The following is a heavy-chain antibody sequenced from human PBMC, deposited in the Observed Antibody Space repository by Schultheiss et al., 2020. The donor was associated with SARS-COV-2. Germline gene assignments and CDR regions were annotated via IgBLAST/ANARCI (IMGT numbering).Heavy chain of an antibody. J-gene: IGHJ4*02. D-gene: IGHD2-2*01. CDR1: GYTFTGYY. Sequence: ASVKVSCKASGYTFTGYYMHWVRQAPGQGLEWMGRINPNSGGTNYAQKFQGRVTMTRDTSISTAYMELSRLRSDDTAVYYCARDLAVPAAPLQHPLGYWGQGTLVTVSS. V-gene: IGHV1-2*06. CDR2: INPNSGGT. CDR3: ARDLAVPAAPLQHPLGY.